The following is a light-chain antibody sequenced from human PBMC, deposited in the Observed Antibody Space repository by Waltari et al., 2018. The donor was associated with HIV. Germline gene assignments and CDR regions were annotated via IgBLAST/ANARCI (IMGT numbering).Light chain of an antibody. Sequence: SYELTQPPSVSVSPGQTARITCSGDTLAKQYAYWYQQKPGQAPQLVMYQDIERPSGIPERFSCSSSGTAVTLTISRVQAADEADYYCQSIDSGGTFVFGTGTKVTVL. J-gene: IGLJ1*01. V-gene: IGLV3-25*03. CDR3: QSIDSGGTFV. CDR2: QDI. CDR1: TLAKQY.